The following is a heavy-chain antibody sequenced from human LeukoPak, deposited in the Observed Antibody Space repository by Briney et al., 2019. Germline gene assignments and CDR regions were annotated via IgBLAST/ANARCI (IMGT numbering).Heavy chain of an antibody. J-gene: IGHJ4*02. V-gene: IGHV3-30*18. D-gene: IGHD1-26*01. CDR2: ISCDGSNK. CDR3: AKDSKYSGTYRGSIDY. CDR1: GFTFSDYG. Sequence: GRSLRLSCAASGFTFSDYGMHWVRQAPGKGLEWMAVISCDGSNKYYADSVKGRFTISRDNSKNTVYLQMNSLRTEDTAVYYCAKDSKYSGTYRGSIDYWGQGTLVTISS.